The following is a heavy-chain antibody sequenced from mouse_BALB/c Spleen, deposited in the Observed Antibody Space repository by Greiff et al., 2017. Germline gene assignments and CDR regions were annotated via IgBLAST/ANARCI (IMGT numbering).Heavy chain of an antibody. CDR1: GYTFSSYW. V-gene: IGHV1-9*01. J-gene: IGHJ4*01. CDR3: AKGSYGKRYAMDY. CDR2: ILPGSGST. Sequence: QVQLQQSGAELMKPGASVKISCKATGYTFSSYWIEWVKQRPGHGLEWIGEILPGSGSTNYNEKFKGKATFTADTSSNTAYMQLSSLTSEDSAVYYCAKGSYGKRYAMDYWGQGTSVTVSS. D-gene: IGHD2-1*01.